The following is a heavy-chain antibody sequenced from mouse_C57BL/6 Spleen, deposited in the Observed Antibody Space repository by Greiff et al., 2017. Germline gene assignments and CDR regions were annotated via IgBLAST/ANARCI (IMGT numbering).Heavy chain of an antibody. V-gene: IGHV5-4*01. CDR2: LSDGGSYT. J-gene: IGHJ4*01. CDR3: AREATVVATRAMDY. D-gene: IGHD1-1*01. Sequence: VQLVESGGGLVKPGGSLKLSCAASGFTFSSYALSWVRQTPEKRLEWVATLSDGGSYTYYPDNVKGRFTVSRDNAKNNLYLQMSHLKSEDTAMYYCAREATVVATRAMDYWSQGTSVTVSS. CDR1: GFTFSSYA.